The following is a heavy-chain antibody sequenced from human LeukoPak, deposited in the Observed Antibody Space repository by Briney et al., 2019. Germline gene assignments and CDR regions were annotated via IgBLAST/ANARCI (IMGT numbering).Heavy chain of an antibody. J-gene: IGHJ4*02. CDR1: GFTFSSYA. V-gene: IGHV3-30-3*01. CDR2: ISYDGSNK. CDR3: ARAGHFDWLQNSFFDY. Sequence: GGSLRLSCAASGFTFSSYAMHWVRQAPGKGLEWVAVISYDGSNKYYADSVKGRFTISRDNSKNTLYLQVNSLRAEDTAVYYCARAGHFDWLQNSFFDYWGQGTLVTVSS. D-gene: IGHD3-9*01.